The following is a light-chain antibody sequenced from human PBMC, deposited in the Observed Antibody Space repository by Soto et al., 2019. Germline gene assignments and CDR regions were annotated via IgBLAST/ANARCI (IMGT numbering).Light chain of an antibody. V-gene: IGLV2-14*01. CDR2: DVS. CDR1: SRDIGGYNY. J-gene: IGLJ3*02. Sequence: QSELTQPASVSGSPGQSITISCTGTSRDIGGYNYVSWYRQHPGKAPKLMIYDVSNRPSGVSDRFSGSKSGNTASLTISGLQAEDESDYYCGSYTSSTTLVVFGGGTQLT. CDR3: GSYTSSTTLVV.